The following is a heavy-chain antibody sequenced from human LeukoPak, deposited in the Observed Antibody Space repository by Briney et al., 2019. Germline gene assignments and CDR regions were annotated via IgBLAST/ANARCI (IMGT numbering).Heavy chain of an antibody. CDR2: ISGSGGST. Sequence: GGSLRLSCAASGFTFSSYAMSWVRQAPGKGLEWVSAISGSGGSTYYADSVKGRFAISRDNSKNTLYLQMNSLRAEDTAVYYCAKGTWFGELSTLGYYGMDVWGKGTTVTVSS. CDR1: GFTFSSYA. D-gene: IGHD3-10*01. CDR3: AKGTWFGELSTLGYYGMDV. V-gene: IGHV3-23*01. J-gene: IGHJ6*04.